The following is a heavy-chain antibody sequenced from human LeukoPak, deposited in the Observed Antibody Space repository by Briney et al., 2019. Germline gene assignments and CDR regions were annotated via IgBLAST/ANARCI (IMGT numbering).Heavy chain of an antibody. CDR3: ARHNHGMDV. CDR2: FSYPGST. J-gene: IGHJ6*02. CDR1: GGSISSSGYY. Sequence: YPSETLSLTCTVSGGSISSSGYYWGRIRQPPGKGLEWIVSFSYPGSTYYNSSLKSRLTVSVDTSRTQLSLKLTSVTAADTAVYYCARHNHGMDVWGQGTTVTVSS. V-gene: IGHV4-39*01.